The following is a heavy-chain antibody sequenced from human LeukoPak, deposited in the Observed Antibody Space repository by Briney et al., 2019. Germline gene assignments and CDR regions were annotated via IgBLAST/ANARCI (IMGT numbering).Heavy chain of an antibody. CDR1: GGSISSSSYY. CDR3: SVGLQLKGAFDI. Sequence: SETLSLTCTVSGGSISSSSYYWGWIRQPPGKGLEWIGSIYYSGSTYYNPSLKSRVTISVDTSKNQFSLKLSSVTAADTAVYYCSVGLQLKGAFDIWGQGTMVTVSS. J-gene: IGHJ3*02. D-gene: IGHD5-24*01. V-gene: IGHV4-39*07. CDR2: IYYSGST.